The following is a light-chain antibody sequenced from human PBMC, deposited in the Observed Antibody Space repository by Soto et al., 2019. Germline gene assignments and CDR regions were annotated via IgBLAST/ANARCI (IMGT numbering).Light chain of an antibody. CDR1: QGISNY. J-gene: IGKJ1*01. Sequence: DIQMTQSPSSLSASIGDRVTITCRASQGISNYLAWYQQKPGKVPKLLIYAEFILQSGVPSRCSGSGSGTDFTLTISSLQPEDVATYYCQKYNSAPRKFGQGTTVEIK. V-gene: IGKV1-27*01. CDR2: AEF. CDR3: QKYNSAPRK.